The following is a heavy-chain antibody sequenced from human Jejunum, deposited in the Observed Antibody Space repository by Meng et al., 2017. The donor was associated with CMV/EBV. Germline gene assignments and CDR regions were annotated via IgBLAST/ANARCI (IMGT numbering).Heavy chain of an antibody. CDR1: FKSSD. V-gene: IGHV3-48*03. CDR3: ARDRFFGDDGSGAYFHDY. D-gene: IGHD3-10*01. J-gene: IGHJ4*02. CDR2: ISSGGRPV. Sequence: FKSSDMLWVRQARGKGLEWVSSISSGGRPVQYAGSVRGRFIVSRDDAKNSLYLQMSSLRAEDTAVYYCARDRFFGDDGSGAYFHDYWGQGTLVTVSS.